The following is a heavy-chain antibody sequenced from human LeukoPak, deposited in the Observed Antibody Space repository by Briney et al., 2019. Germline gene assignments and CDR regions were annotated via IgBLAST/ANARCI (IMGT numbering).Heavy chain of an antibody. J-gene: IGHJ4*02. D-gene: IGHD5-12*01. CDR2: ITGNGGST. Sequence: GGSLRFPCATSGFTFLNYALGWARQAPGKGLGWVSGITGNGGSTFYAESVRGRFTISRDTSKNTLYLQLNSLRVEDTARYYCVKRGSGNSGYTNWGQGILVTVSS. CDR1: GFTFLNYA. CDR3: VKRGSGNSGYTN. V-gene: IGHV3-23*01.